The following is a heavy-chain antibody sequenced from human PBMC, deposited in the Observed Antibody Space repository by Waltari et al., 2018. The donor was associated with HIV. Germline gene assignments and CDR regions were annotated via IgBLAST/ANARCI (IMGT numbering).Heavy chain of an antibody. CDR1: GFPVRSNY. Sequence: EVQLVESGGGLVQPGGSLRLPCAASGFPVRSNYISWVRQAPGKGLEWVSVIYSGGSTYYADSVKGRFTISRDNSKNTLYLQMNSLRAEDTAVYYCASIAYCGGDCYPRGMDVWGQGTTVTVSS. CDR2: IYSGGST. V-gene: IGHV3-66*01. J-gene: IGHJ6*02. CDR3: ASIAYCGGDCYPRGMDV. D-gene: IGHD2-21*02.